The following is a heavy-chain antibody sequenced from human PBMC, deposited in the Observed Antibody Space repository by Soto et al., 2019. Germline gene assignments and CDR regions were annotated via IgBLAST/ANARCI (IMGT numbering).Heavy chain of an antibody. J-gene: IGHJ4*02. CDR2: IREDGSKK. V-gene: IGHV3-7*05. CDR1: GFTFSAYW. CDR3: VRDWSSEGDY. D-gene: IGHD3-3*01. Sequence: GGSLRLSCAASGFTFSAYWMTWVRQAPGKGLEWVANIREDGSKKNYVDSVKGRFTISRDNAKNSVFLQMNSLRVEDTAVYYCVRDWSSEGDYWGQGTLVTVSS.